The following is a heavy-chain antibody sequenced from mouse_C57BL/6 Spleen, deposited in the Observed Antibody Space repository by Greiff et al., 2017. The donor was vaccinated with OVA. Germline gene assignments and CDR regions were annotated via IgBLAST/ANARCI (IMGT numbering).Heavy chain of an antibody. J-gene: IGHJ1*03. D-gene: IGHD1-1*01. CDR3: ARDYDYYGSSYWYFDV. CDR1: GFTFSDYG. Sequence: DVKLVESGGGLVKPGGSLKLSCAASGFTFSDYGMHWVRQAPEKGLEWVAYISSGSSTIYYADTVKGRFTISRDNAKNTLFLQMTSLRSEDTAMYYCARDYDYYGSSYWYFDVWGTGTTVTVSS. CDR2: ISSGSSTI. V-gene: IGHV5-17*01.